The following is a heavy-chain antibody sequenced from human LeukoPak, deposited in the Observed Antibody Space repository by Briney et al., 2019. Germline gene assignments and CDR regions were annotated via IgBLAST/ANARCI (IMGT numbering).Heavy chain of an antibody. D-gene: IGHD3-22*01. CDR2: INPSGGST. CDR1: GYTFTSYY. CDR3: ARDRRDYYDSSGYYFPAPDAFDI. V-gene: IGHV1-46*01. Sequence: ASVKVSCKASGYTFTSYYMHWVRQAPGQGLEWMGIINPSGGSTSYAQKFQGRVTMTRDMSTSTVYMELSSLRSEDTAVYYCARDRRDYYDSSGYYFPAPDAFDIWGQGTMVTVSS. J-gene: IGHJ3*02.